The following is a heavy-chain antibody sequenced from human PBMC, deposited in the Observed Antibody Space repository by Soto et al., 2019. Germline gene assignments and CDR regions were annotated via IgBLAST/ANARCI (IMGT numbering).Heavy chain of an antibody. CDR1: GFTFSRVW. V-gene: IGHV3-15*01. D-gene: IGHD3-10*01. CDR2: IKSKTAGGTT. Sequence: PGGSLRLSCAASGFTFSRVWMTWVRQAPGKGLEWVGLIKSKTAGGTTDYAAPVRGRFIISRDDSKNTLYLQMNSLKTEDTALYYCTTGFGRTFDIWGHGTMVTV. J-gene: IGHJ3*02. CDR3: TTGFGRTFDI.